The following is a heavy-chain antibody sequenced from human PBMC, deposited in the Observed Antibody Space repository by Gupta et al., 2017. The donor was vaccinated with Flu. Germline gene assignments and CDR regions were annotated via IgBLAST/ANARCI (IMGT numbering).Heavy chain of an antibody. D-gene: IGHD4-17*01. CDR3: AKGQDPWAGTTSEWFDP. Sequence: EVQLLESGGDLVQPGGSLRLSCAASGFTFSNYAMNWVRQAPGKGREWVSGIVASGGGTKYADSVKGRFTISRDNSKYTLYLQMNSLRADDTAIYFCAKGQDPWAGTTSEWFDPWGQGTLVTVSS. J-gene: IGHJ5*02. CDR1: GFTFSNYA. V-gene: IGHV3-23*01. CDR2: IVASGGGT.